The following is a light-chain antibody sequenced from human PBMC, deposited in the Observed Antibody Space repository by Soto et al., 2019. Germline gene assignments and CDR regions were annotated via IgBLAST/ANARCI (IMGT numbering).Light chain of an antibody. J-gene: IGKJ4*01. CDR1: QDIRSW. V-gene: IGKV1-12*01. CDR3: QQANSFPLT. CDR2: AAT. Sequence: DIQMTQSPSHVSASVGDGVSITCRASQDIRSWLAWYQQRPCKAPKLLIYAATILQSGVPSRFSGSGSGTAFTLTISNLQPEDFASYFCQQANSFPLTFGGGTKVDIK.